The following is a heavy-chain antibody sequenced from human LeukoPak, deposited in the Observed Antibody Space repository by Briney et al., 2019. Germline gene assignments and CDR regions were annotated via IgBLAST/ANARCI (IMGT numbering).Heavy chain of an antibody. CDR2: IYPGDSDT. D-gene: IGHD3-22*01. CDR1: GYSFTSYW. CDR3: ARPRSSGYYEHDAFDI. J-gene: IGHJ3*02. Sequence: GESLKNSCKGSGYSFTSYWIGWVRQMPGKGLEWMGIIYPGDSDTRYSPSFQGQVTISADKSISTAYLQWSSLKASDTAMYYCARPRSSGYYEHDAFDIWGQGTMVTVSS. V-gene: IGHV5-51*01.